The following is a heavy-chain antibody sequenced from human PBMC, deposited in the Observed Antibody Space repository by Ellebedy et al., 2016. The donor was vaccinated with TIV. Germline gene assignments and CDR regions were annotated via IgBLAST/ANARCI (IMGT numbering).Heavy chain of an antibody. J-gene: IGHJ4*02. CDR3: ARDLSIAVPDSDYFDY. CDR1: AFTFSSYA. Sequence: PGGSLRLSCAASAFTFSSYAMHWVRQAPGKGLEWVAVIWYDGSNKYYADSVKGRFTISRDNSKNTMYLQMNSLKTEDTAVYYCARDLSIAVPDSDYFDYWGQGTLVTVSS. V-gene: IGHV3-33*08. CDR2: IWYDGSNK. D-gene: IGHD6-19*01.